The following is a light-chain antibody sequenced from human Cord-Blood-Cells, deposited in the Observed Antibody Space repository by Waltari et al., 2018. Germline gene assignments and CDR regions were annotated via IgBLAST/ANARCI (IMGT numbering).Light chain of an antibody. CDR1: KSGDKY. V-gene: IGLV3-1*01. CDR2: QDS. Sequence: SYELTQPPSVSVSPGQTASITCSGDKSGDKYACWYQQKPGQSPGLVINQDSKRPSGIPERFSGSNSGNTAPLTISGTQAMDEADYYCQAWDSSTVVFGGGTKLTVL. J-gene: IGLJ2*01. CDR3: QAWDSSTVV.